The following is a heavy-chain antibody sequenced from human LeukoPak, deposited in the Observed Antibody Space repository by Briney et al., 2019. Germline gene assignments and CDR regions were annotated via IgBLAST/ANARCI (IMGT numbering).Heavy chain of an antibody. Sequence: ASVKVSCKASGYTFTSYGISWVRQAPEQGLEWMGWISAYNGNTNYAQKLQGRVTMTTDTSTSTAYMELRSLRSDDTAVYYCARDRRRYSSGRYEGYWGQGTLVTVSS. CDR3: ARDRRRYSSGRYEGY. J-gene: IGHJ4*02. CDR2: ISAYNGNT. D-gene: IGHD6-19*01. CDR1: GYTFTSYG. V-gene: IGHV1-18*01.